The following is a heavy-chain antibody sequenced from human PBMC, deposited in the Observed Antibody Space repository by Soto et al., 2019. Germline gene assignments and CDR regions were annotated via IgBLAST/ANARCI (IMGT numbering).Heavy chain of an antibody. CDR1: GFTFSDYY. D-gene: IGHD3-16*02. CDR3: ARDSPISMITFGGVIVTT. J-gene: IGHJ5*02. V-gene: IGHV3-11*01. Sequence: GGSLRLSCAASGFTFSDYYMSWIRQAPGKGLEWVSYISSSGSTIYYADSVKGRFTISRDNAKNSLYLQMNSLRAEDTAVYYCARDSPISMITFGGVIVTTWGQGTLVTVSS. CDR2: ISSSGSTI.